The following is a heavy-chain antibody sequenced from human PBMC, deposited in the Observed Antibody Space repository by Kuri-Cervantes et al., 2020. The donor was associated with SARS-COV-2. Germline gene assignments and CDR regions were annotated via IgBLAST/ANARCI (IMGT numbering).Heavy chain of an antibody. CDR2: IYHSGST. Sequence: SETLSLSCTVSGYSISSGYYWGWIRQPPGKGLEWIGYIYHSGSTYYNPSLKSRVTISVDRSKNQFSLKLSSVTAADTAVYYCARDTGLFGVVTNFDYWGQGTLVTVSS. J-gene: IGHJ4*02. V-gene: IGHV4-38-2*02. CDR1: GYSISSGYY. D-gene: IGHD3-3*01. CDR3: ARDTGLFGVVTNFDY.